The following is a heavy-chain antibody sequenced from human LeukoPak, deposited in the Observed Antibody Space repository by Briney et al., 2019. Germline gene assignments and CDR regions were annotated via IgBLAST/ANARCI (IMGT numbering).Heavy chain of an antibody. CDR3: ARGGDGYNYLDY. CDR2: IYHSGST. J-gene: IGHJ4*02. D-gene: IGHD5-24*01. CDR1: GDSISSGGYS. Sequence: SQTLSLTCAVSGDSISSGGYSWSWIRQPPGKGLEWIGYIYHSGSTFYNPSLESRVTISVDRSKNQSSLKLSSVTAADTAVYYCARGGDGYNYLDYWGQGTLVTVSS. V-gene: IGHV4-30-2*01.